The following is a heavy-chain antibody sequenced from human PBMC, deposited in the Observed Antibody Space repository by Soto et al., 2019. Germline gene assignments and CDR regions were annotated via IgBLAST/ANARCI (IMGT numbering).Heavy chain of an antibody. V-gene: IGHV1-69*13. D-gene: IGHD3-3*01. J-gene: IGHJ4*02. CDR1: GGTFSSYA. CDR2: IIPIFGTA. Sequence: ASVKVSCKASGGTFSSYAISWVRQAPGQGLEWMGGIIPIFGTANYAQKFQGRVTITADESTSTAYMELSSLRSEDTAVYYCARDKRDYDFWSGPLHYYFDYWGQGTRVTVAS. CDR3: ARDKRDYDFWSGPLHYYFDY.